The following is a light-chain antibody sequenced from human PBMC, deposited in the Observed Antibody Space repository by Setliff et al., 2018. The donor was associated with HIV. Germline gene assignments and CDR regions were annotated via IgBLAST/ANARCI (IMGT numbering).Light chain of an antibody. CDR3: SSYTRSSTLK. V-gene: IGLV2-14*03. J-gene: IGLJ3*02. Sequence: QSALTQPASVSGSPGQSITISCTGTSSDVGGYNYVSWYQQHPGKAPKLMIYDVSNRPSGVSNRFSGSKPGNTASLTISGLQAEDEADYYCSSYTRSSTLKFGGGTQLTVL. CDR1: SSDVGGYNY. CDR2: DVS.